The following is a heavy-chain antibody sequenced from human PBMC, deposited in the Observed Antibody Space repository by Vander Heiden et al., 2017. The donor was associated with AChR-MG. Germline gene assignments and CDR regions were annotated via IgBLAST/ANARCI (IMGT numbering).Heavy chain of an antibody. CDR2: ISYDGSNK. CDR3: AKVSLRYYGSGSSVDY. Sequence: QVQLVESGGGVVQPGRFLRLSCAASGCTFSGYGMHWVRQAPGKGLEWVAVISYDGSNKYYADSVKGRFTISRDNSKNTLYLQMNSLRAEDTAVYYCAKVSLRYYGSGSSVDYWGQGTLVTVSS. V-gene: IGHV3-30*18. D-gene: IGHD3-10*01. J-gene: IGHJ4*02. CDR1: GCTFSGYG.